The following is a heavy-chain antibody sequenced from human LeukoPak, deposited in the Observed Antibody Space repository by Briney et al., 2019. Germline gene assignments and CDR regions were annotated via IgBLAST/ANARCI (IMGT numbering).Heavy chain of an antibody. CDR3: AGSSSRFDP. J-gene: IGHJ5*02. D-gene: IGHD6-13*01. Sequence: QPGGSLRLSCAASGFTFSSYEMNWVRQAPGKGLEWVSYISSSGSTIYYADSVKGRFTISRDNAKNSLYLQMNSLRAEDTAAYYCAGSSSRFDPWGQGTLVTVSS. CDR1: GFTFSSYE. V-gene: IGHV3-48*03. CDR2: ISSSGSTI.